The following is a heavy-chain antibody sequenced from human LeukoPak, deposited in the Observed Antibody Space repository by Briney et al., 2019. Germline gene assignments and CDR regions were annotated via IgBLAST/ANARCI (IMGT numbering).Heavy chain of an antibody. CDR3: AKDITQRSTSYYYFDY. J-gene: IGHJ4*02. Sequence: GGSLRLSCAASGFTFSSYWMSWVRQAPGKGLEWVANIKQDGSEKYYVDSVKGRFTISRDNAKNSLYLQMNSLRAEDTALYYCAKDITQRSTSYYYFDYWGQGTLVTVSS. CDR1: GFTFSSYW. D-gene: IGHD2-2*01. CDR2: IKQDGSEK. V-gene: IGHV3-7*03.